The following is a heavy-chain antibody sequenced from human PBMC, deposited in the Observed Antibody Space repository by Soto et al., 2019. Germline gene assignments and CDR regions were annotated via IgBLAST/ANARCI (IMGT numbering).Heavy chain of an antibody. CDR3: ARGGYCSAGSCYPVFDY. CDR1: GYSFTSYW. D-gene: IGHD2-15*01. Sequence: GESLKISCKGSGYSFTSYWIGWVRQMPGKGLEWMGIIYPGDSDTRYSPSFQGQVTISADKSINTAYLQWGSLRASDTAMYYCARGGYCSAGSCYPVFDYWGQGTLVTVSS. V-gene: IGHV5-51*01. CDR2: IYPGDSDT. J-gene: IGHJ4*02.